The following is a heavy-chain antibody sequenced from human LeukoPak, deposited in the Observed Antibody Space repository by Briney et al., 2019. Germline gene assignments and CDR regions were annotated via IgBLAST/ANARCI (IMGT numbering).Heavy chain of an antibody. CDR2: IYYSGST. V-gene: IGHV4-39*07. Sequence: PSETLSLTCTVSGGSISSSTYFWGWIRQPPGKGLEWIGTIYYSGSTYYNPSLKSRVTISVDTSKNQFSLKLSSVTAADTAVYYCARAGAAGEYFDYWGQGTLVTVSS. J-gene: IGHJ4*02. CDR1: GGSISSSTYF. CDR3: ARAGAAGEYFDY. D-gene: IGHD6-13*01.